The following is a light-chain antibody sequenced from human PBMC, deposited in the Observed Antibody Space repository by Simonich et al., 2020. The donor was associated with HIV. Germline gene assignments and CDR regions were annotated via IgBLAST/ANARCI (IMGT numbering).Light chain of an antibody. V-gene: IGKV3-15*01. Sequence: EMVMTQSPATLSLSPGERATLSCRASQSVSSNVAWYQQKPGQAPTLLIYDASTRATGIPARFSGSGSGTEFTLTINRMQSEDFAVYYCQQRSNWPSLTFGGGTKVEIK. CDR2: DAS. CDR3: QQRSNWPSLT. J-gene: IGKJ4*01. CDR1: QSVSSN.